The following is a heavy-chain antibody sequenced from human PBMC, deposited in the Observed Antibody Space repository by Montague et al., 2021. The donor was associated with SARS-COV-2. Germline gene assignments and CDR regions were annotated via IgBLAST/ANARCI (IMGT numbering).Heavy chain of an antibody. CDR3: ARIPVGSKYYFDF. CDR2: TYYRSKWYN. J-gene: IGHJ4*02. D-gene: IGHD2-2*01. Sequence: CAISGDSDCIMVPTRNSDRHFSSLDPQREGGTYYRSKWYNDYAESVKSRITIDPDTSKHQFSLHLNSVTPEDTAVYYCARIPVGSKYYFDFWGQGTLVTVSS. CDR1: GDSDCIMVPT. V-gene: IGHV6-1*01.